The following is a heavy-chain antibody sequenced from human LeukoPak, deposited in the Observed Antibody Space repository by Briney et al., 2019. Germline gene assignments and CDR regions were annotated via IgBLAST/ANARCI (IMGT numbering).Heavy chain of an antibody. CDR2: INSDGSTT. D-gene: IGHD5-24*01. CDR3: ATLATAATWYV. J-gene: IGHJ6*04. CDR1: GFTFSSYW. V-gene: IGHV3-74*01. Sequence: GGSLRLSCAASGFTFSSYWMHWVRQAPGKGLVWVSRINSDGSTTTYADSVKGRFTISRDNAKNTLYLQMNGLRAEDTAVYYCATLATAATWYVWGKGTTVTISS.